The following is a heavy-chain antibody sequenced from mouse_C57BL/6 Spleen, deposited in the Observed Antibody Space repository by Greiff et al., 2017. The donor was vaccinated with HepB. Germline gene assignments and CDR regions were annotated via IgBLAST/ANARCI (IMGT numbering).Heavy chain of an antibody. Sequence: EVQLQQSGPELVKPGASVKMSCKASGYTFTDYNMHWVKQSHGKSLEWIGYINPNNGGTSYNQKFKGKATLTVNKSSSTAYMELRSLTSEDSAVYYCAREGGIYYGNTWFAYWGQGTLVTVSA. J-gene: IGHJ3*01. V-gene: IGHV1-22*01. CDR2: INPNNGGT. CDR3: AREGGIYYGNTWFAY. D-gene: IGHD2-1*01. CDR1: GYTFTDYN.